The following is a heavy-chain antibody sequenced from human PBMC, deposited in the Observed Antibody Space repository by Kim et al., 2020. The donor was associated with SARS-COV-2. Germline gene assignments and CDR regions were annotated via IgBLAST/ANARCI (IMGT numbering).Heavy chain of an antibody. CDR3: SRTLAAAGNRIRQYYFDY. CDR2: INHSGST. D-gene: IGHD6-13*01. J-gene: IGHJ4*02. V-gene: IGHV4-34*01. Sequence: SETLSLTCAVYGGSFSGYYWSWIRQPPGKGLEWIGEINHSGSTNYNPSLKSRVTISVDTSKNQFSLKLSSVTAADTAVYYCSRTLAAAGNRIRQYYFDYWGQGTLVTVSS. CDR1: GGSFSGYY.